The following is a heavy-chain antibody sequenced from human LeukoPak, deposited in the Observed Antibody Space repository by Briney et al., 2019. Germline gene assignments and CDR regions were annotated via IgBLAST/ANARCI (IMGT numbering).Heavy chain of an antibody. J-gene: IGHJ4*02. CDR1: GGSFSGYY. V-gene: IGHV4-34*01. CDR3: ARVGSSGYDY. Sequence: SETLSLTCAVYGGSFSGYYWSWIRQPPGKGLEWIGEINHSGSTNYNPSLKSRVTISVDTSKNQFPLKLSSVTAADTAVYYCARVGSSGYDYWGQGTLVTVSS. CDR2: INHSGST. D-gene: IGHD6-25*01.